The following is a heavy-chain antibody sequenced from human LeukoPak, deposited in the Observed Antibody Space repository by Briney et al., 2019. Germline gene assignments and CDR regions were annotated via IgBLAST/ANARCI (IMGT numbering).Heavy chain of an antibody. CDR3: AKDQVVPAAMCDY. J-gene: IGHJ4*02. CDR1: GFTFSSYA. CDR2: ISSSDGSA. V-gene: IGHV3-23*01. D-gene: IGHD2-2*01. Sequence: GGSLRLSCAASGFTFSSYAMSWVRQVPGKGLEWVSAISSSDGSAYYADSVKGRFTISRDNSKNTLYLQMNSLRAEDTAVYYCAKDQVVPAAMCDYWGQGTLVTVSS.